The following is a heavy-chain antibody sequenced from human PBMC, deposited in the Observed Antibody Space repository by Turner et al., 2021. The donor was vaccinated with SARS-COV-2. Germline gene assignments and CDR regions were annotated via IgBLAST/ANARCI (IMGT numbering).Heavy chain of an antibody. CDR1: GYTFDTYG. Sequence: QVQLVQSGAEVKKPGASVKVSCKAVGYTFDTYGVVWVRQAPGQGLEWMGWISGYNGNRNYAQSLQGRVTMATDTSTNRAYMELRSLTSADTGVYFCARGSLWFDDLRENAFDVWGQGTLVTVSS. V-gene: IGHV1-18*01. J-gene: IGHJ3*01. D-gene: IGHD3-16*01. CDR3: ARGSLWFDDLRENAFDV. CDR2: ISGYNGNR.